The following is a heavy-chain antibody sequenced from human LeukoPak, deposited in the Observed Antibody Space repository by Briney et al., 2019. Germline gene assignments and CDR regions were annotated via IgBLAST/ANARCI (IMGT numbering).Heavy chain of an antibody. Sequence: GGSLRLSCAASGFPFSTYAMGWVRQAPGKGLEWVSTIHGATYYADSVRGRFTIYKDNSKNTLYLQMTSLRADDTALYYCAKGYSSGWYAFDSWGQGTLVTVSS. CDR3: AKGYSSGWYAFDS. CDR1: GFPFSTYA. V-gene: IGHV3-23*01. CDR2: IHGAT. D-gene: IGHD6-19*01. J-gene: IGHJ4*02.